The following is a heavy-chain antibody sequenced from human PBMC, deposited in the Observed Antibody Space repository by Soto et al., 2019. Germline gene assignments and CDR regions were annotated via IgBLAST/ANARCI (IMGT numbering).Heavy chain of an antibody. Sequence: SGPTLVKPTQTLTLTCTFSGFSLSTSGVGVGWIRQPPGKALEWLALIYWDDDKRYSPSLKSRLTITKDTSKNQVVLTMTNMDPVDTATYYCAHHPTLGYCSSTSCYLGWFDPWGQGTLVTVSS. CDR3: AHHPTLGYCSSTSCYLGWFDP. V-gene: IGHV2-5*02. D-gene: IGHD2-2*01. J-gene: IGHJ5*02. CDR1: GFSLSTSGVG. CDR2: IYWDDDK.